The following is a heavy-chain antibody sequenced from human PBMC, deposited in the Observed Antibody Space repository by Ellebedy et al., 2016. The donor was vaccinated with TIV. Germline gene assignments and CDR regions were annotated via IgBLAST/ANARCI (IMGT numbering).Heavy chain of an antibody. D-gene: IGHD3-22*01. CDR1: GGSISSSSYY. CDR3: ARHASYYDSSGYSGYYFDY. CDR2: IYFSGST. Sequence: ESLKISCTVSGGSISSSSYYWGWIRQPPGKGLEWIGSIYFSGSTYYNPSLKSRVTTSVDTSKNQFSLKLSSVTAADTAVYYCARHASYYDSSGYSGYYFDYWGQGTLVTVSS. J-gene: IGHJ4*02. V-gene: IGHV4-39*01.